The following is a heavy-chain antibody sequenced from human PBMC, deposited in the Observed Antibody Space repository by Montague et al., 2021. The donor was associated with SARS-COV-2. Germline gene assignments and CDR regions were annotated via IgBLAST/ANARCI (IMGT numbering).Heavy chain of an antibody. CDR3: ARGRQDINMVVVVVTGGECYFDF. Sequence: SETLSLTCAVYDGSFSDYSWTWIRQSPGRGLGGFGEFNPRGSPNYTPSLKIRVTFSFDTSKNQFSLKMTPVTAAATEVYYCARGRQDINMVVVVVTGGECYFDFWGQGTLVAVSS. CDR1: DGSFSDYS. CDR2: FNPRGSP. D-gene: IGHD3-22*01. J-gene: IGHJ4*02. V-gene: IGHV4-34*01.